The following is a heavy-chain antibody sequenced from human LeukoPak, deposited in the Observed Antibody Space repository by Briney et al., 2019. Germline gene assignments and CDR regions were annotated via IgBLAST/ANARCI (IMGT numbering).Heavy chain of an antibody. J-gene: IGHJ5*02. V-gene: IGHV1-2*02. D-gene: IGHD1-26*01. CDR2: INPNSGGT. CDR3: ARDAGSYYSITYNWFDP. Sequence: GASVKVSCKASGYTFTGYYMHWVRQAPGQGLEWMGWINPNSGGTNYAQKLQGRVTMTTDTSTSTAYMELRSLRSDDTAVYYCARDAGSYYSITYNWFDPWGQGTLVTVSS. CDR1: GYTFTGYY.